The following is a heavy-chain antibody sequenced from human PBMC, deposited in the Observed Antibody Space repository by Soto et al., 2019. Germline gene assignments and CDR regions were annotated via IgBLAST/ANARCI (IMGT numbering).Heavy chain of an antibody. J-gene: IGHJ5*02. CDR3: ARGIAAATYNWFDP. Sequence: SVKVSCKASGGTFSSYAISWVRQAPGQGLEWMGGIIPIFGTANYAQKFQGRVTITADESTSTAYMELSSLRSEDTAVYYCARGIAAATYNWFDPWGQGTLVTVSS. CDR1: GGTFSSYA. V-gene: IGHV1-69*13. D-gene: IGHD6-13*01. CDR2: IIPIFGTA.